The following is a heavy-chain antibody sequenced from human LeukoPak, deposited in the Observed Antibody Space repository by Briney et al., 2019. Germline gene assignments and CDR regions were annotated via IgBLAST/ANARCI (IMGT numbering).Heavy chain of an antibody. CDR3: ARVGGYDGVYYFDY. D-gene: IGHD5-12*01. CDR2: ISSSSSYI. CDR1: GFTFSSYS. J-gene: IGHJ4*02. V-gene: IGHV3-21*01. Sequence: WGSLRLSCAASGFTFSSYSMNWVRQAPGKGLGWVSSISSSSSYIYYADSVKGRFTISRDNPKNSLYLQMNSLRAEDTAVYYCARVGGYDGVYYFDYWGQGTLVTVSS.